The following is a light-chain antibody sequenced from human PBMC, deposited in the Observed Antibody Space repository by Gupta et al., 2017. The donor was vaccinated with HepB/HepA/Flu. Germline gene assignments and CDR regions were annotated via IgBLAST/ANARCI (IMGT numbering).Light chain of an antibody. J-gene: IGKJ1*01. CDR3: QRNYSNPRT. V-gene: IGKV1-39*01. Sequence: DFRMPQSLSPFLAFVGDRVTITCRASQSISKYLDWYQQKPGKAPKLLIYTASNLQSGVPSRFGGSGSGTEFTLTISSLQPEDFATYYCQRNYSNPRTFGQGTKVEVK. CDR2: TAS. CDR1: QSISKY.